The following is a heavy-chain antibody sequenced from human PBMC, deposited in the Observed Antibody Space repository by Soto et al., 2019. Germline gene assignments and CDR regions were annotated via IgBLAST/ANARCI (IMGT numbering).Heavy chain of an antibody. V-gene: IGHV1-46*01. CDR3: ARGYCSGGSCYRLYYYDMDV. Sequence: GASVKVSCKASGYTFTSYYIHWVRQAPGQGLEWMGIFNPGAGGRSYAQKFQGGVTMTRDTSTSTVYMELSRLRSEDTAVYYCARGYCSGGSCYRLYYYDMDVWGQGTTVTVSS. D-gene: IGHD2-15*01. CDR1: GYTFTSYY. J-gene: IGHJ6*02. CDR2: FNPGAGGR.